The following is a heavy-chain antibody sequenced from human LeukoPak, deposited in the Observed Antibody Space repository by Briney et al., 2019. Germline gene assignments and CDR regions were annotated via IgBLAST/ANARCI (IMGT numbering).Heavy chain of an antibody. J-gene: IGHJ5*02. CDR1: GGSISSYY. V-gene: IGHV4-4*07. CDR2: IYTSGST. CDR3: AGGMWFGELFWFDP. D-gene: IGHD3-10*01. Sequence: PSETLSLTCTVSGGSISSYYWSWIRQPAGKGLEWIGRIYTSGSTNYNPSLKSRVTMSVDTSMNQFSLKLSSVTAADTAVYYCAGGMWFGELFWFDPWGQGTLVTVSS.